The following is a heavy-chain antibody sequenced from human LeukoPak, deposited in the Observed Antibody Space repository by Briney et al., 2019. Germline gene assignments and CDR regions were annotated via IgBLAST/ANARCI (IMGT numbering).Heavy chain of an antibody. Sequence: SETLSLTCAVYGGSFSGYYWSWVRQPPGKGLEWIGYINNSGSTIYNPSLKSRATISVDTSKNQFSLRLSSVTAVDTAVYYCVRDRELNYWGQGTLVTVSS. J-gene: IGHJ4*02. CDR1: GGSFSGYY. D-gene: IGHD1-26*01. V-gene: IGHV4-59*01. CDR3: VRDRELNY. CDR2: INNSGST.